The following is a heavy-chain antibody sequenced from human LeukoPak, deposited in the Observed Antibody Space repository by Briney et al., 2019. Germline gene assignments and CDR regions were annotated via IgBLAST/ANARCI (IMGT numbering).Heavy chain of an antibody. Sequence: GASVMVSCWASGYTFTSYGISWVRQAPGQELEWMGWVSTYNGNAKYAQNLQGRVTTTTDTSTSTAYMELRSLRSDDTAMYYSARQSTGSYYSPIDYWGQGTLVTVSS. CDR1: GYTFTSYG. V-gene: IGHV1-18*01. J-gene: IGHJ4*02. CDR3: ARQSTGSYYSPIDY. CDR2: VSTYNGNA. D-gene: IGHD1-26*01.